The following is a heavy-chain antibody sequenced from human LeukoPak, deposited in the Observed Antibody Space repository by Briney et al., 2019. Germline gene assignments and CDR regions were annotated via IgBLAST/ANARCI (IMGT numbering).Heavy chain of an antibody. CDR3: AREPDYSGCDC. Sequence: SQTLSLTCAISGDSVSSNSAAWTWIRQSPSRGLEWLGRTYYRSKWYNEYAASVKSRITIKPDTSKNQFSLQLNSLTPEDTAVYYCAREPDYSGCDCWGREPWSPSPQ. CDR1: GDSVSSNSAA. V-gene: IGHV6-1*01. J-gene: IGHJ4*02. CDR2: TYYRSKWYN. D-gene: IGHD6-19*01.